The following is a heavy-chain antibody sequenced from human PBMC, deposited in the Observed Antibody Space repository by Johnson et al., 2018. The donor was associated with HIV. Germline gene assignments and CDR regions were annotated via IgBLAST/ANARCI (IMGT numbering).Heavy chain of an antibody. J-gene: IGHJ3*02. CDR2: IGTAGDT. D-gene: IGHD6-13*01. V-gene: IGHV3-13*01. CDR1: GFIFSNYP. Sequence: MLLVQSGGGVVQPGKSLRLSCAASGFIFSNYPMHWVRQAPGKGLEWVSAIGTAGDTYYPGSVKGRFTISRENAKNSLYLQMNSLRAGDTAGYYCARAIAAAGTVGVDAFDIWGQGTMVTVSS. CDR3: ARAIAAAGTVGVDAFDI.